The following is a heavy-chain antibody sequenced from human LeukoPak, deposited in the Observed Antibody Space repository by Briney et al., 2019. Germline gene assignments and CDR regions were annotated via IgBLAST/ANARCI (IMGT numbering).Heavy chain of an antibody. CDR1: GYTFTSYD. J-gene: IGHJ4*02. D-gene: IGHD1-26*01. Sequence: ASVKASCKASGYTFTSYDINWVRQATRQGLEWMAWMNPNSGNTGYAHKFQGRVTMTSNTSITPSYRGLSNMGSEDTHTNSCPRMKWELPLHYWGQGRQVTVSS. CDR2: MNPNSGNT. V-gene: IGHV1-8*01. CDR3: PRMKWELPLHY.